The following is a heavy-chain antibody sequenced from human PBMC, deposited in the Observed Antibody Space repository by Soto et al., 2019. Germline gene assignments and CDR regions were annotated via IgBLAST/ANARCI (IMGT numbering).Heavy chain of an antibody. J-gene: IGHJ4*02. D-gene: IGHD7-27*01. CDR2: ISPQTGGT. Sequence: ASVKVSCKGSGYTFTGYYIHWVRQTPGQGPEWMGEISPQTGGTKYAQKYQGRVTMTRDTSITTVYMELSNLSPDDTAVYYCGRGLSGELVIFYWGQGTLVTVSS. CDR3: GRGLSGELVIFY. V-gene: IGHV1-2*02. CDR1: GYTFTGYY.